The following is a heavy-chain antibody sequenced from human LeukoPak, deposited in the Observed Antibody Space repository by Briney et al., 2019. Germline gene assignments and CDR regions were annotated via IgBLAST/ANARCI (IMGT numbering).Heavy chain of an antibody. CDR3: ARERKSSTSMDY. V-gene: IGHV3-74*01. D-gene: IGHD2-2*01. J-gene: IGHJ4*02. CDR2: INTDGSTI. Sequence: GGSLRISCEASGFTFSSYWMHWVRQAPGKGLVWVSRINTDGSTITYADSVKGRFTISRDNAKNTLYLQMNSLRGEDTAVYFCARERKSSTSMDYWGQGTLVTVSS. CDR1: GFTFSSYW.